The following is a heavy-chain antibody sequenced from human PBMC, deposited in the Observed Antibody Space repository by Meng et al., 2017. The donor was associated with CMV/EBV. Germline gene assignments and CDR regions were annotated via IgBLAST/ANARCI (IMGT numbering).Heavy chain of an antibody. CDR3: ARGYSCSSTSCYTFVSN. Sequence: VKVSCKASEGTFSSYAISWVRQAPGQGLEWMGGIIPILGIANYAQKFQGRVTITADKSTSTAYMELSSLRSEDTAVYYCARGYSCSSTSCYTFVSNWGQGTLVTVSS. J-gene: IGHJ4*02. V-gene: IGHV1-69*10. CDR1: EGTFSSYA. CDR2: IIPILGIA. D-gene: IGHD2-2*02.